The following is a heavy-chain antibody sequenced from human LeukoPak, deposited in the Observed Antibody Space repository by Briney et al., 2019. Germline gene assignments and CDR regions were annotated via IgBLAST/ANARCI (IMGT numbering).Heavy chain of an antibody. CDR1: GFTLSRYS. D-gene: IGHD6-19*01. Sequence: GSLRLSCAASGFTLSRYSMNWVRQAPGKGLEWVSSISSGSSYIYYAGSVKGRFTISRDNAKNSLYLQMNSLRAEDTVVYYCARRPSQQWLDYYFDYWGQGTLVTVCS. CDR3: ARRPSQQWLDYYFDY. V-gene: IGHV3-21*01. J-gene: IGHJ4*02. CDR2: ISSGSSYI.